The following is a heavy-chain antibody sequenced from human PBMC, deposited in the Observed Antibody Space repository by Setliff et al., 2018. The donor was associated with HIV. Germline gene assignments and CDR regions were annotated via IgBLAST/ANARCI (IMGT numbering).Heavy chain of an antibody. CDR2: IKTEAEGYAT. Sequence: GGSLRLSCGASGFTFSGPPMHWVRQASGKGLEWVGRIKTEAEGYATAYAASVKGRFTISRDDSKNTAYLQMNSLKTEDTAIYYCTRPQYIYDNSDSDNWGQGALVTVSS. CDR1: GFTFSGPP. D-gene: IGHD3-22*01. J-gene: IGHJ4*02. CDR3: TRPQYIYDNSDSDN. V-gene: IGHV3-73*01.